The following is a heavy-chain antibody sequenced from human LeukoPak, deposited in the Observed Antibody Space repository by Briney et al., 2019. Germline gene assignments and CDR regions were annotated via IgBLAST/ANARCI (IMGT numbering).Heavy chain of an antibody. CDR3: ARGSSGWYYFDY. Sequence: SQTLSLTCAISGDSVSSNSAAWNWIRQSPLRGLEWLGRTYYRSKWNNDYAGSVKSRITINPDTSKNQFSLQLNSVTPEDTAVYYCARGSSGWYYFDYWGQGTLVAVSS. V-gene: IGHV6-1*01. D-gene: IGHD6-19*01. J-gene: IGHJ4*02. CDR1: GDSVSSNSAA. CDR2: TYYRSKWNN.